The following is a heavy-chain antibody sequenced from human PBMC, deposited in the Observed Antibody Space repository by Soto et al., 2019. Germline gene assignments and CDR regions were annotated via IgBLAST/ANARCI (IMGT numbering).Heavy chain of an antibody. CDR1: GYKVSTWHNFTSYW. Sequence: GESLKISCMGSGYKVSTWHNFTSYWIAWVRQMPGEGLEWMGIIYPGDSDTRYSPSFQGQVTISADKSISTAYLQWSSLKASDTAVYYCARRYGKNAFDIWGQGTMVTVS. CDR2: IYPGDSDT. D-gene: IGHD5-18*01. J-gene: IGHJ3*02. V-gene: IGHV5-51*01. CDR3: ARRYGKNAFDI.